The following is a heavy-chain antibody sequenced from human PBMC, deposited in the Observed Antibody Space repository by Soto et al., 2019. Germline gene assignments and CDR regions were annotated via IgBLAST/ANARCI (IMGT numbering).Heavy chain of an antibody. D-gene: IGHD2-8*01. CDR3: AKNGQPPYYYYGLDV. CDR1: GYTFSRYG. CDR2: ISGYNGDT. V-gene: IGHV1-18*01. J-gene: IGHJ6*02. Sequence: QGQLVQSGGEVKKSGASVKVSCKASGYTFSRYGISWGRQAPGQGLEWMGWISGYNGDTNYAQKFQGSVTMTIDTSTTTAYMELRSLTSDDTAVYYCAKNGQPPYYYYGLDVWGQGTTVTVSS.